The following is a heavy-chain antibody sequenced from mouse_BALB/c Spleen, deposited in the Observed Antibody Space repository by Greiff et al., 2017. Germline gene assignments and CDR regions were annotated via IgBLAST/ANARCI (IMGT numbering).Heavy chain of an antibody. CDR3: ARSYGYDDFAY. CDR1: GYTFTSYW. CDR2: INPSTGYT. D-gene: IGHD2-2*01. Sequence: VQLQQSGAELAKPGASVKMSCKASGYTFTSYWMHWVKQRPGQGLEWIGYINPSTGYTEYNQKFKDKATLTADKSSSTAYMQLSSLTSEDSAVYYCARSYGYDDFAYWGQGTLVTGSA. J-gene: IGHJ3*01. V-gene: IGHV1-7*01.